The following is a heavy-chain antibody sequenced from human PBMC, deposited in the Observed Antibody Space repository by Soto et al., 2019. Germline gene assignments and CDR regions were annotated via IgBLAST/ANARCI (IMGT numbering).Heavy chain of an antibody. CDR3: TTPSRDYDNSAYYSCFSY. CDR2: IKPKTDGGTT. J-gene: IGHJ4*02. D-gene: IGHD3-22*01. V-gene: IGHV3-15*01. CDR1: GFTFNSAW. Sequence: GGSLRLSFAASGFTFNSAWMSWVRQAPGKGLESVGRIKPKTDGGTTDYAAPVKGIFTISRDDSKNMLYLQMNSLKTDDTAAYYCTTPSRDYDNSAYYSCFSYWGKLTLVAVAS.